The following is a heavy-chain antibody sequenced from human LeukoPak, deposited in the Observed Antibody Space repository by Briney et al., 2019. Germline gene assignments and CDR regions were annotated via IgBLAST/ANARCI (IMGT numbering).Heavy chain of an antibody. CDR3: VKGGSGNFAGPPDP. J-gene: IGHJ5*02. V-gene: IGHV3-64D*06. Sequence: GGSLRLSCAASGFTVSSNYMTWVRQAPGKGLEHVSTISHNGGSTYYADSVKGRFTISRDNSKNTLYLQMSSLRGEDTAVYYCVKGGSGNFAGPPDPWGQGTLVTVSS. CDR1: GFTVSSNY. CDR2: ISHNGGST. D-gene: IGHD1-26*01.